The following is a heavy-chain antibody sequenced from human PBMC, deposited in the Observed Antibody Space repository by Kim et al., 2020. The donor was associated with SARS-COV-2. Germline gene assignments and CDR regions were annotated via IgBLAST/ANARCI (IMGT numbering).Heavy chain of an antibody. CDR1: GYTFTGYY. CDR2: INPNSGGT. CDR3: ARWTTVTPTGWDYYGMDV. J-gene: IGHJ6*02. Sequence: ASVKVSCKASGYTFTGYYMHWVRQAPGQGLEWMGRINPNSGGTNYAQKFQGRVTMTRDTSISTAYMELSRLRSDDTAVYYCARWTTVTPTGWDYYGMDVWGQGTTVTVSS. D-gene: IGHD4-17*01. V-gene: IGHV1-2*06.